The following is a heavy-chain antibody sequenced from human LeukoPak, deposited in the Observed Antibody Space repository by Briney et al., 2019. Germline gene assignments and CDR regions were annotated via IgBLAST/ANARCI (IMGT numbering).Heavy chain of an antibody. CDR2: IKQDGRVK. Sequence: GGSLRLSCVASGFTFPNYWMSWVRQAPEKGLEWVANIKQDGRVKQYVGSMKGRFTISRDNAKNPLYLQMNSLRAEDTAVYYCARDRDDGGFDYWGQGILVTVSS. V-gene: IGHV3-7*01. CDR1: GFTFPNYW. D-gene: IGHD4-23*01. CDR3: ARDRDDGGFDY. J-gene: IGHJ4*02.